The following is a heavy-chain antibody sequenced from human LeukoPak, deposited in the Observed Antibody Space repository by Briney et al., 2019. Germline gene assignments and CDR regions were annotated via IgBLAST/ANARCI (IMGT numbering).Heavy chain of an antibody. CDR1: AFSFSSDS. D-gene: IGHD1-1*01. CDR2: VNIDGTEQ. Sequence: GGSLRLSCASSAFSFSSDSISSVRQAPGKGLEWVANVNIDGTEQHFVDSVEGRFTISRDNAKRSLFLQMNSLRADDTAVYYCATLDDAGRVLNAWGQGTMVSVSS. V-gene: IGHV3-7*01. J-gene: IGHJ3*01. CDR3: ATLDDAGRVLNA.